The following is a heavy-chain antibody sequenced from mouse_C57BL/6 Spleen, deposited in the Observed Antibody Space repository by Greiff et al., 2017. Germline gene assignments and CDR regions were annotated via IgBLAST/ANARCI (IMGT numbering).Heavy chain of an antibody. V-gene: IGHV1-15*01. CDR2: IDPETGGT. Sequence: QVQLQQSGAELVRPGASVTLSCKASGYTFTDYEMHWVKQTPVHGLEWIGAIDPETGGTAYNQKFKGKAILTADKSSSTAYMELRSLTSEDSAVYYCTGLWLRLYYFDYWGQGTTLTVSS. D-gene: IGHD2-2*01. CDR3: TGLWLRLYYFDY. J-gene: IGHJ2*01. CDR1: GYTFTDYE.